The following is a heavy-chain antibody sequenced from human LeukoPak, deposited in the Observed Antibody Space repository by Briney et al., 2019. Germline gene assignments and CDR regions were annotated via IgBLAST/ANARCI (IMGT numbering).Heavy chain of an antibody. CDR1: GFTFSSYG. V-gene: IGHV3-30*18. CDR2: ISYDGSNK. Sequence: GGSLRLSCAASGFTFSSYGMHWVRQAPGKGLEWVAVISYDGSNKYYADSVKGRFTISRDNSKNTLYLQMNSLRAEDTAVYYCAKDRWPYSSGGYYFDYWGQGTLVTVSS. D-gene: IGHD6-19*01. J-gene: IGHJ4*02. CDR3: AKDRWPYSSGGYYFDY.